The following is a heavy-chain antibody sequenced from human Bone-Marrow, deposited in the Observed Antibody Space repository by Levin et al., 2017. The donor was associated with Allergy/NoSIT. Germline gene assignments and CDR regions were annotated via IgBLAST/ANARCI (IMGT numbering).Heavy chain of an antibody. D-gene: IGHD3-22*01. Sequence: PGGSLRLSCAASGFTFSSYAMHWVRQAPGKGLEWVAVISYDGSNKYYADSVKGRFTISRDNSKNTLYLQMNSLRAEDTAVYYCARDKDYDDSSGYSDYWGQGTLVTVSS. J-gene: IGHJ4*02. CDR2: ISYDGSNK. V-gene: IGHV3-30*04. CDR1: GFTFSSYA. CDR3: ARDKDYDDSSGYSDY.